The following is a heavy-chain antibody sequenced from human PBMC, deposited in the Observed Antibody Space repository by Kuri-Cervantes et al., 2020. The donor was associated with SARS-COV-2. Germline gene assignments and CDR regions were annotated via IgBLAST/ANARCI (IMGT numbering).Heavy chain of an antibody. D-gene: IGHD6-6*01. CDR1: GGSFSGYY. Sequence: SQTLSLTCAVYGGSFSGYYWGWIRQPPGKGLEWIGSIYHSGSTYYNPSLKSRVTISVDTSKNQFSLKLSSVTAADTAVHYCARQGGYSSSSLDYWGQGTLVTVSS. CDR3: ARQGGYSSSSLDY. CDR2: IYHSGST. V-gene: IGHV4-38-2*01. J-gene: IGHJ4*02.